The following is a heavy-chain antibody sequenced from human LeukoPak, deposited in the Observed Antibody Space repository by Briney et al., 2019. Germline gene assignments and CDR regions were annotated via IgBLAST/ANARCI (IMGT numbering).Heavy chain of an antibody. V-gene: IGHV3-7*01. CDR1: GFSFSYFW. D-gene: IGHD3-3*01. CDR2: IKQDGSEK. J-gene: IGHJ5*02. Sequence: GGSLRLSCAAPGFSFSYFWMSWVRQAPGKGLEWVANIKQDGSEKYYVDSVKGRFTTSRDNAKKSLYLQMNSLGAEDTAVYYCARDAEVGTLFGVLSRYNWFDPWGQGALVTVSS. CDR3: ARDAEVGTLFGVLSRYNWFDP.